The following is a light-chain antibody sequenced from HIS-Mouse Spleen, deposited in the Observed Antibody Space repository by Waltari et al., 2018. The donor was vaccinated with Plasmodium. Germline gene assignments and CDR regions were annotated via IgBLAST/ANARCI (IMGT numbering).Light chain of an antibody. CDR3: CSYAGSSTFVV. CDR2: EGS. CDR1: SSAVGSYNL. Sequence: QSALTQPASVSGSPGQSITISCTGTSSAVGSYNLVSWYQQHPGKAHKLMIYEGSKRPAGVSNRLAGSTCGNTASLTISGLQAEDEADYYCCSYAGSSTFVVFGGGTKLTVL. V-gene: IGLV2-23*03. J-gene: IGLJ2*01.